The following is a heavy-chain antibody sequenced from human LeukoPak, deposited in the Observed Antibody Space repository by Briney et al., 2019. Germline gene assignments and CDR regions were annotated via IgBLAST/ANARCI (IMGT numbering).Heavy chain of an antibody. Sequence: GGSLRLSCAASGFTFSSYAMSWVRQAPGEGLEWVSAISGSGGSTYYADSVKGRFTISRDNSKNTLYLQMNSLRAEDTAVYYCAEPEGGYYDIRPDWGQGTLVTVSS. V-gene: IGHV3-23*01. J-gene: IGHJ4*02. CDR3: AEPEGGYYDIRPD. CDR2: ISGSGGST. D-gene: IGHD3-22*01. CDR1: GFTFSSYA.